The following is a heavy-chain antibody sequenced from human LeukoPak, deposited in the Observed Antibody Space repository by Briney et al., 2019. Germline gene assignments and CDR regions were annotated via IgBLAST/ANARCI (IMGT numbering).Heavy chain of an antibody. CDR3: ARWAGAILTDY. Sequence: PSETLSLTCTVSGYSISSGYYWGWIRQPPGKGLEWIGSIYHSGSTYYNPSLKSRVTISVDTSKNQFSLKLSSVTAADTAVYYCARWAGAILTDYWGQGTLVTVSS. CDR1: GYSISSGYY. V-gene: IGHV4-38-2*02. J-gene: IGHJ4*02. CDR2: IYHSGST. D-gene: IGHD1-26*01.